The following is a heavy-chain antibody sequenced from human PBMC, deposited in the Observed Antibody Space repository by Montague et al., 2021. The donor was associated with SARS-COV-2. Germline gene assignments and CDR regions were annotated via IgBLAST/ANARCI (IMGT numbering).Heavy chain of an antibody. Sequence: SETLSLTCTVSGGSITGYYWSWLRRSPGKGLEWIAYINDGGAVNYNPSLGSRVTISTDTSKNQLSLKVNSVTAADTAVYYCVRANAYGCPRGAYDIWGQGTVVTVSS. CDR2: INDGGAV. J-gene: IGHJ3*02. D-gene: IGHD4-17*01. CDR1: GGSITGYY. CDR3: VRANAYGCPRGAYDI. V-gene: IGHV4-59*01.